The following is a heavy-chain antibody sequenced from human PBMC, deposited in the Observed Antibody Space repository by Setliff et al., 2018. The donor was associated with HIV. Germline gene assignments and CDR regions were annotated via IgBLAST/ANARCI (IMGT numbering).Heavy chain of an antibody. J-gene: IGHJ4*02. CDR1: RSTFNSHT. D-gene: IGHD3-22*01. Sequence: ASVKVSCKASRSTFNSHTINWVRQAPGQGLEWMGGIIPIFGTTNYAQKFQGRVTITTDESTTTAYMELSRLRSDDTAVYYCARDYYDSSGYIFFPGLPDYWGQGTLVTVSS. V-gene: IGHV1-69*05. CDR2: IIPIFGTT. CDR3: ARDYYDSSGYIFFPGLPDY.